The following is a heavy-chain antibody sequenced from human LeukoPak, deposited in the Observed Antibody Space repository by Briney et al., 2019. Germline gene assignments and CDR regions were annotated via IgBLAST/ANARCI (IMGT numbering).Heavy chain of an antibody. V-gene: IGHV1-46*01. CDR1: GYTFTSYY. J-gene: IGHJ4*02. Sequence: ASVKVSCKASGYTFTSYYMPWVRQAPGQGLEWMGIINPSGGGTSYAQKFQGRVTMTRDTSTSTVYMELSSLRSEDTAVYYCATIWRYSGSYSTSFDYWGQGTLVTVSS. CDR2: INPSGGGT. CDR3: ATIWRYSGSYSTSFDY. D-gene: IGHD1-26*01.